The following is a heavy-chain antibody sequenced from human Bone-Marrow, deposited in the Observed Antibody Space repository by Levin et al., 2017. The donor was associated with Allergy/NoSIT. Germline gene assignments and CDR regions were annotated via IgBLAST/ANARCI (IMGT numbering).Heavy chain of an antibody. CDR2: ISYDGSNK. D-gene: IGHD1-26*01. CDR1: GFTFSSYG. Sequence: PGGSLRLSCAASGFTFSSYGMHWVRQAPGKGLEWVAVISYDGSNKYYADSVKGRFTISRDNSKNTLYLQMNSLRAEDTAVYYCAKDCPRRSYSGSPSALDYWGQGTLVTVSS. V-gene: IGHV3-30*18. CDR3: AKDCPRRSYSGSPSALDY. J-gene: IGHJ4*02.